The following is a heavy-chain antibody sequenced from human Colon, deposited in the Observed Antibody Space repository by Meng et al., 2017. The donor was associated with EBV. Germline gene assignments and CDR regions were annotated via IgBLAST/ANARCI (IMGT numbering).Heavy chain of an antibody. CDR1: GGSISSGGYY. V-gene: IGHV4-31*03. D-gene: IGHD5-24*01. J-gene: IGHJ4*02. CDR2: IYYSGST. CDR3: ARGPSRWLQFSFDY. Sequence: QVPLRESGPGLVKPSQTLSLTCTVSGGSISSGGYYWSWIRQHPGKGLEWIGYIYYSGSTYYNPSLKSRVTISIDTSKNQFSLKLSSVTAADTAVYYCARGPSRWLQFSFDYWGQGTLVTVSS.